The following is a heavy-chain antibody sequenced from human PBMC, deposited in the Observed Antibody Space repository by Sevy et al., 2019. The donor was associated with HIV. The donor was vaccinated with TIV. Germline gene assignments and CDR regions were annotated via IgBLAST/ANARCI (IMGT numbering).Heavy chain of an antibody. CDR2: INNSGST. D-gene: IGHD4-17*01. V-gene: IGHV4-34*01. Sequence: SETLSLTCAVYGGSFSGYYWSWIRQPPGKGLEWIGEINNSGSTNYNPSLKSRVTISVDTSKNQFSLKLSSVTAADTAVYYCARGGMTTVTKRWFDPWGQGTLVTVSS. J-gene: IGHJ5*02. CDR3: ARGGMTTVTKRWFDP. CDR1: GGSFSGYY.